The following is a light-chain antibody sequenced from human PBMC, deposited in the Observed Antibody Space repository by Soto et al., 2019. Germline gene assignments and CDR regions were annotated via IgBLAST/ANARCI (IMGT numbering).Light chain of an antibody. V-gene: IGKV3-15*01. Sequence: EIVMTQSPATLSVSPGERATLSCRASQSVSNNLVWYQQKPGQAPRPLIYGASARATGIPARFSGSGSGTDFTLTISGLQSEDLAVYYCQQYKTWPLTFGGGTKVETK. CDR3: QQYKTWPLT. J-gene: IGKJ4*01. CDR1: QSVSNN. CDR2: GAS.